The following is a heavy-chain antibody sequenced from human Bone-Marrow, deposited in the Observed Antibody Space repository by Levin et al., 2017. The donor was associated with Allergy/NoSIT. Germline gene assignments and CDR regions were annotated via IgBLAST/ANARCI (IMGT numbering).Heavy chain of an antibody. CDR2: INNRNGNT. J-gene: IGHJ4*02. Sequence: LAGGSLRLSCAASGFTFSSFDLNWVRQAPGKGLEWISSINNRNGNTYYADSVKGRFTISRDIGKSSLHLEMKSLRADDTAVYYCAKESDFPYFDAWGQGTLVTVSS. CDR1: GFTFSSFD. CDR3: AKESDFPYFDA. D-gene: IGHD3-3*01. V-gene: IGHV3-48*03.